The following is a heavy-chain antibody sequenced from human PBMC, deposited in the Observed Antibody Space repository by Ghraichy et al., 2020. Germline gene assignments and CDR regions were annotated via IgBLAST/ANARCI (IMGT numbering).Heavy chain of an antibody. CDR3: ARRRGYGYCYGYYSAMDV. D-gene: IGHD5-18*01. CDR2: IYYSGNT. J-gene: IGHJ6*02. CDR1: GGSISSYY. Sequence: SETLSLTCTVYGGSISSYYWSWIRQPPGKGLEWIGDIYYSGNTNYNPSLKSRVTISVDTYENQFSLKLTSVTAADTAVYSCARRRGYGYCYGYYSAMDVWGQGTKVTVSS. V-gene: IGHV4-59*08.